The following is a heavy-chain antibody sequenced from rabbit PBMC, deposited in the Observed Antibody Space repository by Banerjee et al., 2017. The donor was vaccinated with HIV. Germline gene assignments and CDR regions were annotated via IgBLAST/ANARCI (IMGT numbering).Heavy chain of an antibody. D-gene: IGHD6-1*01. Sequence: QSLEESGGDLVKPGASLTLTCTASGIDFSSYQYMCWVRQAPGKGLEWIACIYTGSGATYYASWVNGRFTISRSTSLSTVDLKMTSLTAADTATYFCARSADGGYAYSIGRLDLWGPGTLVTVS. CDR2: IYTGSGAT. J-gene: IGHJ3*01. CDR1: GIDFSSYQY. CDR3: ARSADGGYAYSIGRLDL. V-gene: IGHV1S43*01.